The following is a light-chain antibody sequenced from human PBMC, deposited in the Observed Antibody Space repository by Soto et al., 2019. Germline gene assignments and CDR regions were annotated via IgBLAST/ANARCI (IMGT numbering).Light chain of an antibody. CDR2: AAS. V-gene: IGKV1-39*01. J-gene: IGKJ1*01. CDR3: QQTSTSPRT. Sequence: DIQMTQSPSSLSASVGDRVSVTCRASQSISTFLNCYQQRPGEAPKLLIYAASSLQSGFPSRFSGSESVADFTLTIASLQPEDFATNYCQQTSTSPRTFGQG. CDR1: QSISTF.